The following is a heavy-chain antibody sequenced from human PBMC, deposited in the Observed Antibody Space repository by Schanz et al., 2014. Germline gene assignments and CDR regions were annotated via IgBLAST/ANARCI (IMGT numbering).Heavy chain of an antibody. CDR2: MSWNAGSL. CDR3: ARDTAQSCIGPSCFEYFQH. V-gene: IGHV3-9*01. CDR1: GFRFDDYA. J-gene: IGHJ1*01. D-gene: IGHD2-2*01. Sequence: EVKLLESGGGLVQPGRSLRLSCVASGFRFDDYAMHWVRQAPGKGLEWVSGMSWNAGSLGYGDSVKGRFTISRDNAKNSLYLQMNSLRAEDTALYYCARDTAQSCIGPSCFEYFQHWGQGALVTVSS.